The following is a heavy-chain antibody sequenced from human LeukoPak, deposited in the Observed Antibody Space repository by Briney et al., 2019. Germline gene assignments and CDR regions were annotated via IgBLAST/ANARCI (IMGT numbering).Heavy chain of an antibody. D-gene: IGHD2-21*01. CDR1: GFTLTKIS. CDR2: FEPEDGKT. CDR3: AAGSVVDADYLDY. J-gene: IGHJ4*02. Sequence: ASVKVSCKVSGFTLTKISIHWVRQAPGKGLEWMGGFEPEDGKTFYAQKFQGRVTMTEDTPTDTAYMELSSLRSEDTAVYFCAAGSVVDADYLDYWGQGTLVTVSS. V-gene: IGHV1-24*01.